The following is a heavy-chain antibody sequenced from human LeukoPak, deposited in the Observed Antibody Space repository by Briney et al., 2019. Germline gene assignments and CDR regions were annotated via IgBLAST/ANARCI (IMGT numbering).Heavy chain of an antibody. V-gene: IGHV4-38-2*02. CDR2: IYNSGST. Sequence: SETLSLTCTVSGYSISSGYFWGWIRQPPGKGLEWIGTIYNSGSTYYNASLESRVTISVDTSKNQFSLKLSSVTAADTAVYYCARVGGYCSSTSCLPFDYWGQGTLVTVSS. CDR1: GYSISSGYF. CDR3: ARVGGYCSSTSCLPFDY. J-gene: IGHJ4*02. D-gene: IGHD2-2*01.